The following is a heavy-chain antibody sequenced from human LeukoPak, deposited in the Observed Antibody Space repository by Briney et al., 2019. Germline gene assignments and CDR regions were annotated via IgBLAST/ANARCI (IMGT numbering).Heavy chain of an antibody. D-gene: IGHD1-26*01. Sequence: GGSLRLSCAASGFTFSSYGMHWVRQAPGKGLEWVAIISDDGSNKYYADSVKGRFTISRDKSKNTLYLQMSSLRAEDTAVYYCAKDISYYENAFDIWGQGTMVTVSS. J-gene: IGHJ3*02. CDR2: ISDDGSNK. V-gene: IGHV3-30*18. CDR3: AKDISYYENAFDI. CDR1: GFTFSSYG.